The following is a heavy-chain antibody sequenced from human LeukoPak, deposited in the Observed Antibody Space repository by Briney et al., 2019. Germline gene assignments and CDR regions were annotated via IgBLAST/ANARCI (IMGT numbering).Heavy chain of an antibody. J-gene: IGHJ4*02. CDR3: ARGGSRQYNF. V-gene: IGHV3-7*01. Sequence: GGSLRLSCAASGFTFSSYWMSWVRQAPGKGLEWVANIRHDGSEKYYVDSVKGRFTISRDNAKGSLYLQMNSLRVEDTAVYYCARGGSRQYNFWGQGTLVTVSS. CDR1: GFTFSSYW. CDR2: IRHDGSEK. D-gene: IGHD5-18*01.